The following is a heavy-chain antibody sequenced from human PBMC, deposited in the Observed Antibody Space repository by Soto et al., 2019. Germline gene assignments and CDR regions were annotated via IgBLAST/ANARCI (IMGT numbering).Heavy chain of an antibody. CDR1: GYTFTNYA. CDR3: ARSGYSSGWYHWYFDF. J-gene: IGHJ2*01. V-gene: IGHV1-3*01. CDR2: INGGNGNT. Sequence: QVQLVQSGAEVKTPGASVKVSCKASGYTFTNYAIHWVRQAPGQRLEWMGWINGGNGNTKYSQKFQGRVTITRDTSASTAYMELSGLRSEDTAVFYCARSGYSSGWYHWYFDFWGRGTLVTVSS. D-gene: IGHD6-19*01.